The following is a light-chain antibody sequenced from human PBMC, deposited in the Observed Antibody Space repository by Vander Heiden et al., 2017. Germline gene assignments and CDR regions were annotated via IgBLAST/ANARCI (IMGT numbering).Light chain of an antibody. V-gene: IGLV8-61*01. CDR1: SGSVSTNSY. J-gene: IGLJ2*01. Sequence: QTVVTQEPSFSVSPGGTVTLTCGLSSGSVSTNSYTSWYQQTPGQSPRTLIYSTNTRSSGVPDRFSGSILGNTAALTITGAQADDESDYYCVLYMGSGISVFGGGTKLTVL. CDR3: VLYMGSGISV. CDR2: STN.